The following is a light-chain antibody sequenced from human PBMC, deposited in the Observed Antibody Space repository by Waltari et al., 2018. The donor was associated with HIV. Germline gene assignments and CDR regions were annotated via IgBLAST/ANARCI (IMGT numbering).Light chain of an antibody. CDR1: RTVLSNSDNRNY. CDR3: QQYYTVRPT. Sequence: DIVMTQSPDSLAVSLGERATFNCRSSRTVLSNSDNRNYLAWYQQKTGQSPNVLIYWASTRQSGVPDRFSASESGTNFSLTISSLQAADVAVYYCQQYYTVRPTFGGGTKVEIK. CDR2: WAS. V-gene: IGKV4-1*01. J-gene: IGKJ4*01.